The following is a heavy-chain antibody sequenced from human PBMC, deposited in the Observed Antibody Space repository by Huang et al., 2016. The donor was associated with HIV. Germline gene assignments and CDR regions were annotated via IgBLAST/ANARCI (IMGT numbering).Heavy chain of an antibody. J-gene: IGHJ4*02. D-gene: IGHD4-17*01. CDR3: ARSAYGDLDY. Sequence: QVHLVQSGAEVKKPGASVKVSCKASGYPFTKYDINWVRKAPGRGLGWMGWMNPNTGNTGFAQSFQGRVTMTRKTSITTAYMELTSLTSEDTAVYYCARSAYGDLDYWGLGTLVIVSS. CDR1: GYPFTKYD. V-gene: IGHV1-8*01. CDR2: MNPNTGNT.